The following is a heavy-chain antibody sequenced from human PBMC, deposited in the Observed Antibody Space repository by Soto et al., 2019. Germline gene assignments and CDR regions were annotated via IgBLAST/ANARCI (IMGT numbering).Heavy chain of an antibody. V-gene: IGHV4-59*01. CDR2: IYYSGST. CDR3: ARATTVTHYYYYYDMDV. Sequence: SETLSLTCTVSGGSISSYYWSWIRQPPGKGLEWIGYIYYSGSTNYNPSLKSRVTISVDTSKNQFSLKLSSVTAADTAVYYCARATTVTHYYYYYDMDVWGQGTTV. J-gene: IGHJ6*02. D-gene: IGHD4-4*01. CDR1: GGSISSYY.